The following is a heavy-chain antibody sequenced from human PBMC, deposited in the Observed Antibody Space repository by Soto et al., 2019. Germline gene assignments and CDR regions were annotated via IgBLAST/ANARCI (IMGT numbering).Heavy chain of an antibody. J-gene: IGHJ6*02. CDR1: GFMFSNRW. CDR2: INSDGSTT. V-gene: IGHV3-74*01. CDR3: ARDSSYGMDV. Sequence: EVQLVESGGGLVQPGGSLRLSCAASGFMFSNRWMHWVCQAPGKGLVWVSYINSDGSTTTYADSVKGRFTISRDNAKNTVYLQMNSLRAEDTAVYYCARDSSYGMDVWGQGTTVTVSS.